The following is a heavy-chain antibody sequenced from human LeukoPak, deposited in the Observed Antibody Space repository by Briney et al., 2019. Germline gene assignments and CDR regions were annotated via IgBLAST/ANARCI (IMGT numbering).Heavy chain of an antibody. V-gene: IGHV1-69*13. CDR2: IIPIFGTA. J-gene: IGHJ3*02. CDR3: ARDGSYGFTRAFDI. CDR1: GGTFSSYA. D-gene: IGHD5-18*01. Sequence: SVKVSCKASGGTFSSYAISWVRQAPGQGLEWMGGIIPIFGTANYAQKFQGRVTITADESTSTAYMELSSLRSEDTAAYYCARDGSYGFTRAFDIWGQGTMVTVSS.